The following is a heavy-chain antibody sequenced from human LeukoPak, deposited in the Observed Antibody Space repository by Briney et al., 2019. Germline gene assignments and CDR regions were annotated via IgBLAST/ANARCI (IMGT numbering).Heavy chain of an antibody. Sequence: GGSLRLSCVASGFTFDDYGISWVRQAPGKGLEWVSRIHWNSGSTRYADSVKGRFTISRDNAKNSLYLQMNSLKAEDTAVYYCARDSMVPFDYWGQGTLVTVSS. CDR2: IHWNSGST. J-gene: IGHJ4*02. D-gene: IGHD2/OR15-2a*01. V-gene: IGHV3-20*04. CDR3: ARDSMVPFDY. CDR1: GFTFDDYG.